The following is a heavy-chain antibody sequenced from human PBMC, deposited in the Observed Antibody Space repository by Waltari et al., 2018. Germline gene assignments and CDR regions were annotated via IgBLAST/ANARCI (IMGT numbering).Heavy chain of an antibody. J-gene: IGHJ6*03. V-gene: IGHV4-59*01. D-gene: IGHD3-3*01. CDR2: IYFDRSN. CDR1: GGSISGYY. Sequence: QVQLQESGPGLVKPSETLSLTCTVSGGSISGYYWSWIGQPPEKGLELIGYIYFDRSNNSSPSFKRRVTISVDTSKNQFSVKLTSVTTADTAVYYCARGEDDXXXGXXYYYMDVWGKGTTVTVSS. CDR3: ARGEDDXXXGXXYYYMDV.